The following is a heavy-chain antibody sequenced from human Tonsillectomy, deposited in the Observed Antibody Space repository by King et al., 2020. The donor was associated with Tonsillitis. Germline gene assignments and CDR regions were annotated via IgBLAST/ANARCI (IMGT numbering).Heavy chain of an antibody. CDR3: ARVDPKICSSTSCFTY. CDR2: ISTYNGNT. CDR1: GYTFTTYN. Sequence: QLVQSGAEVKKPGASVKVSCKASGYTFTTYNIIWVRQAPGQGLEWMGWISTYNGNTNYIQKFQGRVTMTTDTSTSTAYMELRSLRSGDTAVYYCARVDPKICSSTSCFTYWGQGTLVTVSS. J-gene: IGHJ4*02. D-gene: IGHD2-2*02. V-gene: IGHV1-18*01.